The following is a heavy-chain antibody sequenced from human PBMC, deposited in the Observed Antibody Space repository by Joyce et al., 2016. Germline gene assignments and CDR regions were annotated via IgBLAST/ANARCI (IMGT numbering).Heavy chain of an antibody. D-gene: IGHD3-10*01. V-gene: IGHV1-3*01. CDR3: ARGSSALTYFDF. J-gene: IGHJ4*02. CDR1: GYTFTVHT. Sequence: QVHLVQSGAEVKKPGASVKVSCKSSGYTFTVHTIHWVRQAPGQSLEGMGWINAGNGNTRFSQKFQGRVTVSRDTSANTAYMEVSSLRSEDTAVYYCARGSSALTYFDFWGQGTLVTVSS. CDR2: INAGNGNT.